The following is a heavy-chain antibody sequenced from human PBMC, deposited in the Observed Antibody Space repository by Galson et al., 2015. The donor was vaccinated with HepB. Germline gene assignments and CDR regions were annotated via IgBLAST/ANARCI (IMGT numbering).Heavy chain of an antibody. V-gene: IGHV3-23*01. CDR1: GFPFSTST. Sequence: SLRLSCAASGFPFSTSTMSWVRQAPGKGLEWVSAISGSGGTTYYADSVRGRFTISRGNTKRTLYLQMNRLRGEDTALYYCAKDRNSTSPGTYGMDVWGQGTTVTV. CDR2: ISGSGGTT. CDR3: AKDRNSTSPGTYGMDV. J-gene: IGHJ6*02. D-gene: IGHD6-6*01.